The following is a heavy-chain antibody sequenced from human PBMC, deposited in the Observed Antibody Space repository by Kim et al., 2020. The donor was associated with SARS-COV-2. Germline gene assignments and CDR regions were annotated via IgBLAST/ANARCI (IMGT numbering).Heavy chain of an antibody. D-gene: IGHD4-17*01. CDR3: ARTTVVTPYVFDY. J-gene: IGHJ4*02. Sequence: YTPSLTSRVTISVDTSKTQFSLKLSSVTAADTAVYYCARTTVVTPYVFDYWGQGTLVTVSS. V-gene: IGHV4-59*01.